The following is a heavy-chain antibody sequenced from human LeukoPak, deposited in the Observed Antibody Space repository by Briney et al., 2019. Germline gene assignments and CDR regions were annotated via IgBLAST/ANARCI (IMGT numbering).Heavy chain of an antibody. D-gene: IGHD3-10*01. J-gene: IGHJ4*02. CDR2: ISRSGSTI. CDR1: GFTFSSYE. Sequence: GGSLRLSCAASGFTFSSYEMNWVRQGPGKGLEWVSYISRSGSTIYYADSVKGRFTISRDNAKNSLYLRMNSLGAEATAVYYCARAYYGSGSYFLIDYWGQRPLVTVYS. V-gene: IGHV3-48*03. CDR3: ARAYYGSGSYFLIDY.